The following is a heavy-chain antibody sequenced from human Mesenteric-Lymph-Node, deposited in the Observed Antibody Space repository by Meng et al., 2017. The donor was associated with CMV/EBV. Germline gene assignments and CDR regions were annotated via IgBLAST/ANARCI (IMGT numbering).Heavy chain of an antibody. D-gene: IGHD5-24*01. CDR2: IYYIGSI. Sequence: CTVSGGSIRNYYWSWIRQPPGKGLEWIGNIYYIGSINYNPSLKSRGTISVDRSKNQFSLKVTSVTAADTAVYYCARRRDGYTYWFDPWGQGTLVTVSS. V-gene: IGHV4-59*01. CDR1: GGSIRNYY. J-gene: IGHJ5*02. CDR3: ARRRDGYTYWFDP.